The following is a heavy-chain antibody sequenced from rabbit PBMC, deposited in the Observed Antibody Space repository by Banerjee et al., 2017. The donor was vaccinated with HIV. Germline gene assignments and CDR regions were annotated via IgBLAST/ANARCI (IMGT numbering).Heavy chain of an antibody. CDR1: GFSFSSGYG. CDR2: IDTGSGSI. J-gene: IGHJ4*01. Sequence: QEQLEESGGDLVKPEGSLTLTCTASGFSFSSGYGMCWVRQAPGKGLEWIACIDTGSGSIYYASWAKGRFTISKPSSTTVTLQMTSLTAADTATYFCVRDLGGTMTIGNLWGPGTLVTVS. D-gene: IGHD2-1*01. CDR3: VRDLGGTMTIGNL. V-gene: IGHV1S45*01.